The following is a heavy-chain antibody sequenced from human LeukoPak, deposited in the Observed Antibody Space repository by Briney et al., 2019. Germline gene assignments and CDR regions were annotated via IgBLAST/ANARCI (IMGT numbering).Heavy chain of an antibody. CDR3: ARVEREQMGNYYYYMDV. CDR2: IYHTGST. Sequence: PSETLSLTCTVSGDSISNGGYYWSWIRQPSGKGLEWIGYIYHTGSTYYNPSLKSRVTISVDRAKNHFSLKVSSVTAADTAVYYCARVEREQMGNYYYYMDVWGKGTTVTVSS. J-gene: IGHJ6*03. CDR1: GDSISNGGYY. D-gene: IGHD1/OR15-1a*01. V-gene: IGHV4-30-2*01.